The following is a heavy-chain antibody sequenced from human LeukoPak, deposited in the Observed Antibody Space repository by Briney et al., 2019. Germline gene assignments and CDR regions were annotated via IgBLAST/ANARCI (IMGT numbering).Heavy chain of an antibody. CDR2: ISSSSSYI. J-gene: IGHJ4*02. D-gene: IGHD3-22*01. Sequence: PGGSLRLSCAASGFTVSSNYMSWVRQAPGKGLEWVSSISSSSSYIYYADSVKGRFTISGDNAKNSLYLQMNSLRAEDTAVYYCARDDYYDSSGYRYYFDYWGQGTLVTVSS. V-gene: IGHV3-21*01. CDR1: GFTVSSNY. CDR3: ARDDYYDSSGYRYYFDY.